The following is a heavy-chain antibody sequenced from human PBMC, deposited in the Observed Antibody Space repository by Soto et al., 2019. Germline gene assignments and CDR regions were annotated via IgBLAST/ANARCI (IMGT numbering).Heavy chain of an antibody. D-gene: IGHD5-12*01. CDR2: INAGNGNT. J-gene: IGHJ4*02. V-gene: IGHV1-3*01. CDR3: ARLGRWLQALDS. Sequence: ASVKVSCKASGYTFTGYAMHWVRQAPGQRLEWMGWINAGNGNTKYSQKFQGRVTITRDTSASTAYMELSSLRSEDTAVYYCARLGRWLQALDSWGQGTLVTVSS. CDR1: GYTFTGYA.